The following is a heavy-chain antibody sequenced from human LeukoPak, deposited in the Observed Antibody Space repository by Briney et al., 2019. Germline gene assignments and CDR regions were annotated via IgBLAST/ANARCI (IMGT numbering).Heavy chain of an antibody. Sequence: SETLSLTCTVSGGSISSYYWSWIRQPPGKGLEGIGYIYYSWSTNYNPSLKSRVTISVDTSKHQFSLKLSSVTAADTAVYYCARASGVVGATKLDYWGQGNLVTGSS. CDR1: GGSISSYY. J-gene: IGHJ4*02. CDR3: ARASGVVGATKLDY. D-gene: IGHD1-26*01. CDR2: IYYSWST. V-gene: IGHV4-59*01.